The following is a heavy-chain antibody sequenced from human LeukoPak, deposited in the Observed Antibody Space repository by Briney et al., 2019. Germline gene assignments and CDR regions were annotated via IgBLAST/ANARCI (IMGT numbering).Heavy chain of an antibody. CDR1: GAFISTNTYY. D-gene: IGHD2-2*01. Sequence: SDTVSLICTVSGAFISTNTYYWGWSPQPPGKGLEWIGSIYYSGSTYDNPSLKSRLTISGDTSKNQFSLTVSPVTAADTAVYFCARYCSGSSCSGENWFDPGGQGTLVTVSA. V-gene: IGHV4-39*01. CDR3: ARYCSGSSCSGENWFDP. CDR2: IYYSGST. J-gene: IGHJ5*02.